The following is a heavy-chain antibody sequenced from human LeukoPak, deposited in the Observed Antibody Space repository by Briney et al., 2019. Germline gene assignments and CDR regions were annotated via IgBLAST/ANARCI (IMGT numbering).Heavy chain of an antibody. CDR1: GFTVGSNY. V-gene: IGHV3-23*01. D-gene: IGHD3-22*01. J-gene: IGHJ4*02. CDR2: ISGSGDNT. CDR3: AKLRHFDSRAYYSFAY. Sequence: GGSLRLSCAASGFTVGSNYMSWVRQAPGKGLEWVSVISGSGDNTYYADSVKGRFTISRDNSKNTLYLQMNSLRAEDTAVYYCAKLRHFDSRAYYSFAYWGQGTLVTVSS.